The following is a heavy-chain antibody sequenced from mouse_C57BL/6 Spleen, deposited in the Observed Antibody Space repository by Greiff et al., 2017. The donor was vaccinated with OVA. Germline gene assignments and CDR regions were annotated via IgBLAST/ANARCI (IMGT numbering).Heavy chain of an antibody. CDR3: ARPYYYGSSDVHFDY. D-gene: IGHD1-1*01. Sequence: QVQLQQPGAELVKPGASVKMSCKASGYTFTSYWITWVKQRPGQGLEWIGDIYPGSGSTNYNEKFKSKATLTVDTSSSTAYMQLSSLTSEDSAVYYCARPYYYGSSDVHFDYWGQGTTLTVSS. V-gene: IGHV1-55*01. CDR2: IYPGSGST. J-gene: IGHJ2*01. CDR1: GYTFTSYW.